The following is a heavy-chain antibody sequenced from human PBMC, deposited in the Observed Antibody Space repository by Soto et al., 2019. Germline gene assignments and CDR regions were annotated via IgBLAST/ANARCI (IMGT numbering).Heavy chain of an antibody. CDR1: GFTFTNYY. CDR3: ARDSGDTALRQWGRSFHY. CDR2: INPSGGGT. Sequence: QVQLVQSGAEVKKPGASEKVSCKASGFTFTNYYIHWVRQAPGQGLEWMGLINPSGGGTFYAQKFQGRVTVTRDTSTGTVYMELSNLRSVDAAVYFCARDSGDTALRQWGRSFHYWGQGTLVTVSS. V-gene: IGHV1-46*01. J-gene: IGHJ4*02. D-gene: IGHD5-18*01.